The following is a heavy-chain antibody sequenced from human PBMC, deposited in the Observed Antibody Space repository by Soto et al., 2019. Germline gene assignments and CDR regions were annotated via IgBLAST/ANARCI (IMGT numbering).Heavy chain of an antibody. J-gene: IGHJ6*02. D-gene: IGHD1-26*01. Sequence: ASVKVSCKASGYTFTSYDINWVRQATGQGLEWMGWMNPNSGNTGYAQKFQGRVTMTRNTSISTAYMELSSLRSEDTAVYYCARRRVQWNGMDVWSQGTTVTVS. CDR2: MNPNSGNT. CDR3: ARRRVQWNGMDV. CDR1: GYTFTSYD. V-gene: IGHV1-8*01.